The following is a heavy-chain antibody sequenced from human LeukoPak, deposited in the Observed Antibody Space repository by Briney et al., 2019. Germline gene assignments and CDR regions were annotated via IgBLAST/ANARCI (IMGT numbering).Heavy chain of an antibody. V-gene: IGHV1-18*01. CDR1: GYTFTRHG. CDR3: ARDPSNSSGYHAHFDS. Sequence: ASVKVSCKASGYTFTRHGISWVRQAPGQGLEWMGWISCYNGDTMYAQNVQGRVTMTTDTSTRTAYIELRSLSSDDTAMYYCARDPSNSSGYHAHFDSWGQGTLVTVSS. J-gene: IGHJ4*02. CDR2: ISCYNGDT. D-gene: IGHD3-22*01.